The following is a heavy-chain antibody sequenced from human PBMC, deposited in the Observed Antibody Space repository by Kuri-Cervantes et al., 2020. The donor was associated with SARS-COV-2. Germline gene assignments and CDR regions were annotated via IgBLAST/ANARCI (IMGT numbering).Heavy chain of an antibody. V-gene: IGHV1-45*02. CDR2: ITPFNGNT. CDR3: ARSGPGAISREDGALDI. J-gene: IGHJ3*02. D-gene: IGHD4/OR15-4a*01. CDR1: GDTFTYRF. Sequence: SVKVSCRASGDTFTYRFLHWVRQAPGQAPEWLGWITPFNGNTKYAQRFQDRVTITRDRSMNTAYMELNSLRSEDTAMYYCARSGPGAISREDGALDIWGQGTMVTVSS.